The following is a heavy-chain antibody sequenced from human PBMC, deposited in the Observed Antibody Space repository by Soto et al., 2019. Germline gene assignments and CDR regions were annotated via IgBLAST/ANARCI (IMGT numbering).Heavy chain of an antibody. CDR2: ISGGGDTT. CDR3: AKLVGYGSGWYPDY. J-gene: IGHJ4*02. D-gene: IGHD6-19*01. Sequence: LRLSCAASGFTFSIHAMTWVRQSPGRGLEWVSSISGGGDTTFYSNSVRGRFTISRDDYKNTLFLQMDSLRVEDTAVYYCAKLVGYGSGWYPDYWGQGTPVTVSS. CDR1: GFTFSIHA. V-gene: IGHV3-23*01.